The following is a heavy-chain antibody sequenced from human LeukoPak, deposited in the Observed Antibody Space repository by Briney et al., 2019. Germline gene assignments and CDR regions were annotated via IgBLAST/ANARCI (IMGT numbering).Heavy chain of an antibody. D-gene: IGHD3-10*01. J-gene: IGHJ4*02. CDR2: IYYSGST. Sequence: SETLSLTCTVSGGSISISNYYWGWIRQPPGKGLEWIGSIYYSGSTYYNPSLKSRVTISVDTSKNQFSLKLRFVSAADTAVYYCARRPFITMVRGVTYYFDYWGQGTLVTVSS. CDR3: ARRPFITMVRGVTYYFDY. V-gene: IGHV4-39*01. CDR1: GGSISISNYY.